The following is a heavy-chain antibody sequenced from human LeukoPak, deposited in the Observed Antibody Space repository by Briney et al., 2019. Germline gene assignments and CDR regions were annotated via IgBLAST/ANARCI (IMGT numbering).Heavy chain of an antibody. V-gene: IGHV3-15*07. CDR2: IKSKTDGGTT. CDR3: ITARRNANGYFPFDY. J-gene: IGHJ4*02. CDR1: GFTFSGHY. Sequence: GGSLRLSCAASGFTFSGHYMDWVRQAPGKGLEWVGRIKSKTDGGTTDYAAPVTGRFTISRDDSKDMLFLQMDSLKTEDTAVYYCITARRNANGYFPFDYWGQGALVAVSS. D-gene: IGHD5-24*01.